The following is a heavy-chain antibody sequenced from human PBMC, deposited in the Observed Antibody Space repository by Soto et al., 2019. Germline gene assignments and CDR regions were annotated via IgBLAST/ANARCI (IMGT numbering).Heavy chain of an antibody. CDR3: ARESMIASLDLDY. V-gene: IGHV3-33*01. Sequence: QVQLVESGGGVVQPGRSLRLSCAASGFTFSSYGMNWVRQAPGKGLEWVAAIWYNGSNKYYADSVKGRFTISRDNYKNTLYLQMNSLRAADTAVYYCARESMIASLDLDYWGQGTLVTVSS. D-gene: IGHD3-16*02. CDR1: GFTFSSYG. J-gene: IGHJ4*02. CDR2: IWYNGSNK.